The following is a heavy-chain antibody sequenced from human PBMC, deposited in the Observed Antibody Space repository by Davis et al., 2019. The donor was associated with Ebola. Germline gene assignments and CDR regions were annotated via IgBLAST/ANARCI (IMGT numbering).Heavy chain of an antibody. CDR2: ISSSSSYI. CDR1: GFTFSSYS. Sequence: GESLKISCAASGFTFSSYSMNWVRQAPGKGLEWVSSISSSSSYIYYADSVKGRFTISRDNAKNSLYLQMNSLRAEDTAVYYCARGRTFMDVWGKGTTVTVSS. J-gene: IGHJ6*03. D-gene: IGHD3-16*01. V-gene: IGHV3-21*01. CDR3: ARGRTFMDV.